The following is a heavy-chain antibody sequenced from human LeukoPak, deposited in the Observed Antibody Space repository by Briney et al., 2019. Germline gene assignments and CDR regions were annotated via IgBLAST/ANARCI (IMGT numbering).Heavy chain of an antibody. CDR1: GYTFTSYD. D-gene: IGHD1-26*01. CDR2: MNPNSGNT. J-gene: IGHJ5*02. CDR3: AGSGSYRGWFDP. Sequence: ASVKASCKASGYTFTSYDINWVRQATGQGLEWMGWMNPNSGNTGYAQKFQGRVTMTRNTSISTAYMELSSLRSEDTAVYYCAGSGSYRGWFDPWGQGTLVTVSS. V-gene: IGHV1-8*01.